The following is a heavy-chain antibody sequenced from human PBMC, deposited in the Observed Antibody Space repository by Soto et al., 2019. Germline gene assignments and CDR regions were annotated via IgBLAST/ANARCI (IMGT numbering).Heavy chain of an antibody. Sequence: GASVKVSCKASGYTFTTYSMHWVRKAPGQRLEWVGWINTGNGNTKYSQKFQDRVTITRDTSASTAYMELSSLRSEDTAVYYCARHGGIAVAGDAFDIWGQGTMVTVSS. CDR3: ARHGGIAVAGDAFDI. J-gene: IGHJ3*02. D-gene: IGHD6-19*01. V-gene: IGHV1-3*04. CDR2: INTGNGNT. CDR1: GYTFTTYS.